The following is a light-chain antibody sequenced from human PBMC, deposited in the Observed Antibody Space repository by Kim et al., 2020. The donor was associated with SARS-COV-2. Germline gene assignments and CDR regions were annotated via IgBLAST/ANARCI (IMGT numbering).Light chain of an antibody. V-gene: IGKV3-15*01. CDR1: QTINNK. J-gene: IGKJ1*01. CDR3: QQSNDWPPLT. Sequence: PVERATLSGRASQTINNKLVWYQQKPGQAPRLLIYDATTRATGVPARFIGSGSETDFTLTISSLQSEDFAVYYCQQSNDWPPLTFGQGTKVDIK. CDR2: DAT.